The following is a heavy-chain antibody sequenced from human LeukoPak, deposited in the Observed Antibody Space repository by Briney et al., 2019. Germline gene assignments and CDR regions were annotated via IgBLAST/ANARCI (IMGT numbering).Heavy chain of an antibody. D-gene: IGHD1-1*01. CDR2: IIPIFGTA. V-gene: IGHV1-69*05. CDR3: ARAPSLSPNLNDGAWDYYYMDV. Sequence: SVKVSCKASGGTFSSYAISWVRQAPGQGLEWMGGIIPIFGTANYAQKFQGRVTITTDESTSTAYMELSSLRSEDTAVYYCARAPSLSPNLNDGAWDYYYMDVWGKGTTGTVSS. CDR1: GGTFSSYA. J-gene: IGHJ6*03.